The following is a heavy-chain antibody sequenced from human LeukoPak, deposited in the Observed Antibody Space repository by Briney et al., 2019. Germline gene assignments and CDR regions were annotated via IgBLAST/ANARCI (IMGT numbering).Heavy chain of an antibody. V-gene: IGHV3-23*01. J-gene: IGHJ4*02. CDR1: GFTFGSYA. CDR2: ISGSGGST. D-gene: IGHD3-3*01. Sequence: PGGSLRLSCAASGFTFGSYAMSWVRQAPGKGLEWVSAISGSGGSTYYADSVKGRFTISRDNSKNTLYLQMNSLRAEDTAVYYCAKDPIKLRFLEWIFDYWGQGTLVTVSS. CDR3: AKDPIKLRFLEWIFDY.